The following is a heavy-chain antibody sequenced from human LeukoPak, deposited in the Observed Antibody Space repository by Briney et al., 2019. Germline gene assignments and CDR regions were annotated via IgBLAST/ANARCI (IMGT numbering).Heavy chain of an antibody. D-gene: IGHD4-17*01. CDR3: AKGLFTVTTSPSDY. Sequence: SGGSLRLSCAASGFTFSSYGMHWVRQAPGKGLEWVAVISYDGSNKYYADSVKGRFTIPRDNSKNTLYLQMNSLRAEDTAVYYCAKGLFTVTTSPSDYWGQGTLVTVSS. J-gene: IGHJ4*02. CDR1: GFTFSSYG. V-gene: IGHV3-30*18. CDR2: ISYDGSNK.